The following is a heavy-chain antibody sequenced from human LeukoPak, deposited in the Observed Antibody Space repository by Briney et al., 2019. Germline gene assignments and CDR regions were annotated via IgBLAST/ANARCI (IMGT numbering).Heavy chain of an antibody. CDR2: INGDNGNT. Sequence: ASVKGSFQASGFHFTNYAIHWVRPAPGQRLEWMGLINGDNGNTRYSQKFQGRVTITRARSAATAYMDLSSLRAADTAVYYCARDILRWGGWFDTWGQGTLVTVSS. D-gene: IGHD3-16*01. V-gene: IGHV1-3*01. CDR3: ARDILRWGGWFDT. CDR1: GFHFTNYA. J-gene: IGHJ5*02.